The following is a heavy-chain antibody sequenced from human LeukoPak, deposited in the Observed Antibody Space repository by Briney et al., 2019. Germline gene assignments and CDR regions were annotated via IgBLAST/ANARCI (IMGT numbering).Heavy chain of an antibody. CDR1: GFTFSSYA. Sequence: GGSLRLSCAASGFTFSSYAMSWVRQAPGKGLEWVSFISGSGGSTRYADSVKGRFTISRDNSKNMLYLQMNSLRGEGTAVYYCTTGGGYWGQGTLVTVSS. D-gene: IGHD1-26*01. CDR3: TTGGGY. J-gene: IGHJ4*02. V-gene: IGHV3-23*01. CDR2: ISGSGGST.